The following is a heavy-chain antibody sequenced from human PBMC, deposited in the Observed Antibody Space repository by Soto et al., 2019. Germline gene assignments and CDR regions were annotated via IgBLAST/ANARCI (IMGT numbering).Heavy chain of an antibody. J-gene: IGHJ4*02. V-gene: IGHV1-18*01. CDR2: ISAYNGNT. CDR1: GYTFTSYG. Sequence: QVQLVQSGAEVKKPGASVKVSCKASGYTFTSYGISWVRQDPGQGLEWMGWISAYNGNTNYAQKLQGRVTMTTDTSTRTAYMELRSLRSDDTAVYYCARVTYYYDSSGYYYNDYWGQGTLVTVSS. D-gene: IGHD3-22*01. CDR3: ARVTYYYDSSGYYYNDY.